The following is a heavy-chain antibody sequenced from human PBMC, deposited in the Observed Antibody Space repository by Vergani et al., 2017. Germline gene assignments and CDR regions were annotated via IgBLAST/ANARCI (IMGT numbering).Heavy chain of an antibody. CDR2: IIPIFGTA. V-gene: IGHV1-69*06. D-gene: IGHD6-6*01. CDR3: ARDDFGIAARPSAFDI. Sequence: QVQLVQSGAEVKKPGSSVKVSCKASGGTFSSYAISWVRQAPGQGLEWMGGIIPIFGTANYAQKFQGRVTITADKSTSTAYMELRSLRSDDTAVYYCARDDFGIAARPSAFDIWGQGTMVTVSS. J-gene: IGHJ3*02. CDR1: GGTFSSYA.